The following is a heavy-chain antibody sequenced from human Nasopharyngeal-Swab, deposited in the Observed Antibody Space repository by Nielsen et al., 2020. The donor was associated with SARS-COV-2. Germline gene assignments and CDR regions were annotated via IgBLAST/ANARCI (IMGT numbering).Heavy chain of an antibody. CDR2: ISGSGGST. Sequence: GESLKISCAASGFTFSSYAMSWVRQAPGKGLEWVSAISGSGGSTYYADSVKGRFTISRDNAKNSLYLQMNSLRAEDTAVYYCARVPGYYDRYGMDVWGQGTTVTVSS. V-gene: IGHV3-23*01. CDR1: GFTFSSYA. J-gene: IGHJ6*02. D-gene: IGHD3-22*01. CDR3: ARVPGYYDRYGMDV.